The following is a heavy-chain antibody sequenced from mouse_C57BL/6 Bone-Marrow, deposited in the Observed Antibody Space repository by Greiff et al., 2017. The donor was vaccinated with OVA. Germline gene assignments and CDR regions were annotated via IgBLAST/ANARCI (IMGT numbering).Heavy chain of an antibody. CDR1: GFNINNTY. J-gene: IGHJ2*01. Sequence: VQLKQSVAELVRPGASVKLSCTASGFNINNTYMHWVKQRPEQGLEWIGRIDPANGNTKYAPKFQGKATITADTSSNTAYLQLSSLTSEDTAIYYGAKDWAFDYWGQGTTLTVSS. CDR2: IDPANGNT. CDR3: AKDWAFDY. V-gene: IGHV14-3*01.